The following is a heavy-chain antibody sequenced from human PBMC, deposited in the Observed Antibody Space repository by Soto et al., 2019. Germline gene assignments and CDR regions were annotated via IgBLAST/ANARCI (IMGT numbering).Heavy chain of an antibody. Sequence: SVKVSCKASGGTFSSYAISWVRQAPGQGIEWMGGIIPIFGTANYAQKFQGRVTITADESTSTAYMELSSLRSEDTAVYYCARARYYYDSSGYWTFDYWGQGTLVTVSS. J-gene: IGHJ4*02. CDR3: ARARYYYDSSGYWTFDY. D-gene: IGHD3-22*01. CDR2: IIPIFGTA. CDR1: GGTFSSYA. V-gene: IGHV1-69*13.